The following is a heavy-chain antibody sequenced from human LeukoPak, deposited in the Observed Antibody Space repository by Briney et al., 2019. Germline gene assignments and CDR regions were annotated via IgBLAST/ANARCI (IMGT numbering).Heavy chain of an antibody. D-gene: IGHD3-3*01. CDR3: ARGGYYRDDMDYFDY. CDR1: GFTFSSYS. J-gene: IGHJ4*02. V-gene: IGHV3-21*01. CDR2: ISSSSSSSI. Sequence: GGSLRLSCAASGFTFSSYSMNWVRQAPGKGLEWVSSISSSSSSSIYYADSVKGRFTISRDNAKNSLYLQMNSLRAEDTAVYYCARGGYYRDDMDYFDYWGQGTLVTVSS.